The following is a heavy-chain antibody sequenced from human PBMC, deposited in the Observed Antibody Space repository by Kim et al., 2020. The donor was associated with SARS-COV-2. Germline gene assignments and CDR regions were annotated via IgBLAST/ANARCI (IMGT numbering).Heavy chain of an antibody. Sequence: GGSLRLSCAASGFTFSSFQMNWVRQAPGKGLEWVSYISSSGNTIYYADSVKGRFTISRDNAKNSLFLQMNSLRAEDTAVYYCARDHLTGWFHNFWGQGTL. D-gene: IGHD6-19*01. V-gene: IGHV3-48*03. CDR3: ARDHLTGWFHNF. CDR2: ISSSGNTI. CDR1: GFTFSSFQ. J-gene: IGHJ4*02.